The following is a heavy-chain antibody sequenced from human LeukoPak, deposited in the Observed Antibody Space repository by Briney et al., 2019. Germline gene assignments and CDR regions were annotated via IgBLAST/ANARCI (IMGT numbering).Heavy chain of an antibody. CDR1: GFTFSSYG. Sequence: GGSLRLSCAASGFTFSSYGMHWVRQAPGKGLEWVAVIWYDGSNKYYADSVKGRFTISRDNSKNTLYLQMNSLRAEDTAVYYCAREAVAGTWLDYWGQGTLVTVSS. CDR3: AREAVAGTWLDY. D-gene: IGHD6-19*01. J-gene: IGHJ4*02. V-gene: IGHV3-33*01. CDR2: IWYDGSNK.